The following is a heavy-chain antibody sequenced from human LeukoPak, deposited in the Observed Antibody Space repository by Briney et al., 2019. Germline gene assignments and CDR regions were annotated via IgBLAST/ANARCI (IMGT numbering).Heavy chain of an antibody. V-gene: IGHV1-8*01. CDR3: ARSGDGDRNYYYYYYMDV. D-gene: IGHD4-17*01. J-gene: IGHJ6*03. CDR2: MNPNSGNT. Sequence: ASVKVSCKASGYTFTSYDINWVRQAPGQGLEWMGWMNPNSGNTGYAQKFQGRVTMTRNTSISTAYMELSSLRSEDTAVYYCARSGDGDRNYYYYYYMDVWGKGTTVTVSS. CDR1: GYTFTSYD.